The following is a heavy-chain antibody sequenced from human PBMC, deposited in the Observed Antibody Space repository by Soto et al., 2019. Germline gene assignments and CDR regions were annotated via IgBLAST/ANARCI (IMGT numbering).Heavy chain of an antibody. CDR2: IYHSGST. CDR3: ARERGGSYFYAY. V-gene: IGHV4-4*02. CDR1: GGSISSSNW. J-gene: IGHJ4*02. D-gene: IGHD1-26*01. Sequence: QVQLQESGPGLVKPSGTLSLTCAVSGGSISSSNWWSWVRQPPGKGLEWIGEIYHSGSTNYNPSFKSRVTILIDMSKNHFSLRLTSVTAADTAVYYCARERGGSYFYAYWGQGTLVTVSS.